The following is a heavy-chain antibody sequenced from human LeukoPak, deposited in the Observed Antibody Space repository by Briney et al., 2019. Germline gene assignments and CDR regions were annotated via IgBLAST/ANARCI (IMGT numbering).Heavy chain of an antibody. V-gene: IGHV3-21*04. CDR3: ARGYSSGDTCMDY. Sequence: GGSLRLSCAVSGFTFSTYIMNWVRQAPGKGLERVSSISSSSSYIYYADSVKGRFTISRDNSKNTLHLQMSSLRAEDTAIYYCARGYSSGDTCMDYWGRGTLVTVSS. CDR2: ISSSSSYI. CDR1: GFTFSTYI. D-gene: IGHD2-8*01. J-gene: IGHJ4*02.